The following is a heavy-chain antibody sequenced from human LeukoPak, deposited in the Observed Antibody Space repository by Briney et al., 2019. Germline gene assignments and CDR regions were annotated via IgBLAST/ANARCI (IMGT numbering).Heavy chain of an antibody. CDR2: ISGSGGST. V-gene: IGHV3-23*01. CDR3: AKDNGDSTFDY. J-gene: IGHJ4*02. Sequence: GGSLRLSCAASGFTFSSYAMSWVRQAPGKGLEWVSGISGSGGSTYYADSVKGRFTISRDNSKNTLYLQMDSLRAEDTAVYYCAKDNGDSTFDYWGQGTLVTVSS. CDR1: GFTFSSYA. D-gene: IGHD4-17*01.